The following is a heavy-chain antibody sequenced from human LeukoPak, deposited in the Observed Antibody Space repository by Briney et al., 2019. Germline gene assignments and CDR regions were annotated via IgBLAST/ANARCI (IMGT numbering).Heavy chain of an antibody. V-gene: IGHV3-30*04. J-gene: IGHJ3*02. CDR1: GFTSSDYD. Sequence: PGGSLRLSCAASGFTSSDYDIHWVRQAPGKGLEWVAVISYDGSNKYYADSVKGRFTISRDNSKNTLYLQMNSLRAEDTAVYYCARNQLGFDIWGQGTMVTVSS. CDR2: ISYDGSNK. CDR3: ARNQLGFDI. D-gene: IGHD1-1*01.